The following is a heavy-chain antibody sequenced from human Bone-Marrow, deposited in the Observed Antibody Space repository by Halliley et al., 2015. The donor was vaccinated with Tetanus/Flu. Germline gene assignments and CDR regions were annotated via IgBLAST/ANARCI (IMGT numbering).Heavy chain of an antibody. CDR3: ARGVGALGY. V-gene: IGHV3-74*01. D-gene: IGHD3-16*01. J-gene: IGHJ4*02. Sequence: EGLVWVSRLNSDGGTTNYADSVKGRFTISRDNAKDTLYLQMDSLRAEDTAVYYCARGVGALGYWGQGTLVTVSS. CDR2: LNSDGGTT.